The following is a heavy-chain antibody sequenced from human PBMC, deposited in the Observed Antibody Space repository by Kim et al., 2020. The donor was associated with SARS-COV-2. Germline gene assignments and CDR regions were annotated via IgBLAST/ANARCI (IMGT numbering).Heavy chain of an antibody. V-gene: IGHV3-30-3*01. Sequence: GGSLRLSCAASGFTFSSYAMHWVRQAPGKGLEWVAVISYDGSNKYYADSVKGRFTISRDNSKNTLYLQMNSLRAEDTAVYYCARDLFALDVPAAVDYWGQGTLVTVSS. J-gene: IGHJ4*02. CDR2: ISYDGSNK. CDR1: GFTFSSYA. D-gene: IGHD2-2*01. CDR3: ARDLFALDVPAAVDY.